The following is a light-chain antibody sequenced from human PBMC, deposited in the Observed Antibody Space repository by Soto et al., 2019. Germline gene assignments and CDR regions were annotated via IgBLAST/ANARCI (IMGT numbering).Light chain of an antibody. V-gene: IGKV1-5*03. CDR2: KAS. Sequence: IQMTQSPSSLSASVGDRVTITCRASESISHRLAWYQRKPGKAPKLLIHKASSLESGVPSRFSGSGSGTEFTLTISSLQPDDFGTYYCQQYNILWTFGQGTKVDIK. CDR1: ESISHR. CDR3: QQYNILWT. J-gene: IGKJ1*01.